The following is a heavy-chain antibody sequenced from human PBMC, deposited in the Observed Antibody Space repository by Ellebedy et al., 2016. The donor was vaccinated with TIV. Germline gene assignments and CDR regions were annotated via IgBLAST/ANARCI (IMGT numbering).Heavy chain of an antibody. CDR3: ARRRVAGYYGMDV. CDR2: IHYSGTT. V-gene: IGHV4-59*02. CDR1: GDSVNNYY. J-gene: IGHJ6*02. Sequence: GSLRLXCTVSGDSVNNYYWTWIRQSPGKGLEWIGHIHYSGTTNYNPSLQSRVAISIDTSKKKVSLNLLSVTAADTAIYFCARRRVAGYYGMDVWGQGATVIVSS.